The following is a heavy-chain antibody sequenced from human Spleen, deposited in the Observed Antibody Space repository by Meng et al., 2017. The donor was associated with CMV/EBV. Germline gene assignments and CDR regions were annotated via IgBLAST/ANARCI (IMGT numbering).Heavy chain of an antibody. V-gene: IGHV3-48*04. Sequence: GESLKISCAASGFTFSSYSMNWVRQAPGKGLEWVSYISSSSTIYYADSVKGRFTISRDNAKNSLYLQMNSLRAEDTAVYYCARGSAKAWNYPDYWGQGTLVTVSS. CDR1: GFTFSSYS. CDR2: ISSSSTI. J-gene: IGHJ4*02. D-gene: IGHD1-1*01. CDR3: ARGSAKAWNYPDY.